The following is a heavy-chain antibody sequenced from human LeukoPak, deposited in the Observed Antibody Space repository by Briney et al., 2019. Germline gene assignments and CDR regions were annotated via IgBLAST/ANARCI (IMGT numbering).Heavy chain of an antibody. J-gene: IGHJ4*02. CDR1: GFTFSSYA. V-gene: IGHV3-23*01. CDR2: ISGSGGST. CDR3: AGPLGYCSSTSCYLLDY. Sequence: GSLRLSCAASGFTFSSYAMSWVRQAPGKGLEWVSAISGSGGSTYYADSVKGRFTISRDNSKNTLYLQMNSLRAEDTAVYYCAGPLGYCSSTSCYLLDYWGQGTLVTVSS. D-gene: IGHD2-2*01.